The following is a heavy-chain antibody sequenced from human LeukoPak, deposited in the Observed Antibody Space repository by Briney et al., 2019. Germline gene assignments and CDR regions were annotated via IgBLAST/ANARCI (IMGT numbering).Heavy chain of an antibody. Sequence: GGSLRLSCAASGFTFTTYTMNWVRQAPGKGLEWVSSISGSGAYIYYADSVKGRFTISRDNAKNSLYLQMNSLRAEDTAVYYCASPRGVGATTPTDYWGQGTLVTVSS. CDR1: GFTFTTYT. CDR2: ISGSGAYI. CDR3: ASPRGVGATTPTDY. D-gene: IGHD1-26*01. V-gene: IGHV3-21*01. J-gene: IGHJ4*02.